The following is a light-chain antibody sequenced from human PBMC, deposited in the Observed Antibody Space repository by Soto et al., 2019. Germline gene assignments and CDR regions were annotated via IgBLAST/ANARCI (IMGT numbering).Light chain of an antibody. CDR1: QSIRSY. CDR3: QQSYTTPYS. V-gene: IGKV1-39*01. CDR2: VAS. J-gene: IGKJ2*03. Sequence: DIPMTQSPSSLSASVGDRVTITCRASQSIRSYLNWYQQKPGKAPNLLIYVASSLQTGVPSRFSGSGSGTEFTLTISSVQPEDFATYYCQQSYTTPYSFGQGTKLEI.